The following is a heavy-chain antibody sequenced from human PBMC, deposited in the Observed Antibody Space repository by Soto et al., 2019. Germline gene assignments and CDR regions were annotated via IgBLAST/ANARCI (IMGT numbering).Heavy chain of an antibody. J-gene: IGHJ5*02. CDR2: MYHSGTF. V-gene: IGHV4-30-2*01. D-gene: IGHD3-10*01. CDR3: ARAQFYSGSGNDNKLMFDA. Sequence: PSETLSLTCAVSGGSIGGVGYSWSWIRQPPGGGLEWIGYMYHSGTFLKSPSLKTRLTMSLDMSKNKFSLTLNSMTAADTAVYYCARAQFYSGSGNDNKLMFDAWGQG. CDR1: GGSIGGVGYS.